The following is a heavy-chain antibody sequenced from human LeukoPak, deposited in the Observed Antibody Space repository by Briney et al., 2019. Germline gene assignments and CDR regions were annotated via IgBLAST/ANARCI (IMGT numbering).Heavy chain of an antibody. CDR3: ARDLTYWYFDL. Sequence: PSETLSLTCTVSGASFSSSTYYWGWIRQPAGKGLEWIGRIYTSGSTNYNPSLKSRVTMSVDTSKNQFSLKLSSVTAADTAVYYCARDLTYWYFDLWGRGTLVTVSS. V-gene: IGHV4-61*02. CDR1: GASFSSSTYY. CDR2: IYTSGST. J-gene: IGHJ2*01.